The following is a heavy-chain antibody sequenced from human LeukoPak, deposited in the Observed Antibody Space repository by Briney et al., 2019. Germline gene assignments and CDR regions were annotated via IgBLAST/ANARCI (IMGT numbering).Heavy chain of an antibody. D-gene: IGHD6-6*01. Sequence: GGSLRLSCAVSGFTVSSNYMNWVRQAPGQGLEWVSIIYSGGSTYYADSVKGRFTISRDNSKNTLYLQMNSLRAEDTAIYYCAKGRQDGRSSSYFDFWGQGSLVTVSS. CDR3: AKGRQDGRSSSYFDF. J-gene: IGHJ4*02. CDR1: GFTVSSNY. V-gene: IGHV3-53*01. CDR2: IYSGGST.